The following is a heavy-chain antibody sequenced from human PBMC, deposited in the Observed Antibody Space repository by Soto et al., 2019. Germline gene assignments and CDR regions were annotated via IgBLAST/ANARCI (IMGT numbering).Heavy chain of an antibody. J-gene: IGHJ4*02. CDR1: GDSITSSSHY. CDR2: IYYDGNT. Sequence: PSETLSLTCTVSGDSITSSSHYWGWIRQPPGKGLECIANIYYDGNTYYNPSLKSRVAISLDTSKNQFYLRLNSVTAADTALYYCARSSIEPRVFMYPFDSWGQGTLVTVS. D-gene: IGHD6-6*01. V-gene: IGHV4-39*01. CDR3: ARSSIEPRVFMYPFDS.